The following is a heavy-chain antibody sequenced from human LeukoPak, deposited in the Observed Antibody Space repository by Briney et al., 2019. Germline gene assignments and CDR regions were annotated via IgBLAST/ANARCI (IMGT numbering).Heavy chain of an antibody. CDR1: GFTVSRNY. D-gene: IGHD2-8*01. V-gene: IGHV3-53*01. Sequence: PGGSLRLSCAASGFTVSRNYMSWVRQAPGKGLEWVSAIYRGGSTYNADSVKGRFTISRDNSNNTLYLQMNSLRAEDTAVYYCAGTSWRRTNHYYGMDVWGQGTTVTVSS. J-gene: IGHJ6*02. CDR3: AGTSWRRTNHYYGMDV. CDR2: IYRGGST.